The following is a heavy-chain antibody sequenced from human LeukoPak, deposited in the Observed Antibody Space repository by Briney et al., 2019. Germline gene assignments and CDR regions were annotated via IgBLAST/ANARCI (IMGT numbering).Heavy chain of an antibody. V-gene: IGHV1-46*01. Sequence: GASVKVSCKASGYTFTTYYIRWVRQAPGQGFEWMGIINPSGGSTTYAQKFQGRVSMTRDMSTSTIYMEMSSLRSDDTAVFYCARAVVGAFDIWGQGTMVTVSS. CDR3: ARAVVGAFDI. CDR1: GYTFTTYY. CDR2: INPSGGST. J-gene: IGHJ3*02. D-gene: IGHD2-15*01.